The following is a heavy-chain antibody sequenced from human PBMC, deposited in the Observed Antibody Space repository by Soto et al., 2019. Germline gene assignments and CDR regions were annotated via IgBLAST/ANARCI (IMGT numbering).Heavy chain of an antibody. J-gene: IGHJ6*01. D-gene: IGHD3-3*01. CDR3: AAASPITIFVVVIAPHYGLCV. Sequence: AVQVSCQASGFSFTSSSLQGVRQARGKRLEWVGWIVIGSGNTNYAQQFQERVTITRDISTSTAYMELSSLRSDDTAVYYCAAASPITIFVVVIAPHYGLCVWGQGITVSFSS. V-gene: IGHV1-58*01. CDR1: GFSFTSSS. CDR2: IVIGSGNT.